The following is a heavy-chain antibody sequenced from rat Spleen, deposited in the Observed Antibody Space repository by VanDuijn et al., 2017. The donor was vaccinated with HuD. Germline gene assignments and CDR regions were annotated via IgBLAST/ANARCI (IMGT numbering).Heavy chain of an antibody. D-gene: IGHD1-12*02. CDR2: ISTGGGNT. CDR3: TTSYDGSYYYDY. CDR1: GFSFSNYY. Sequence: EVQLVESGGGLVQPGRSLKLSCAALGFSFSNYYMAWVRQAPTKGLEWVAYISTGGGNTYYRDSVKGRFTISRDNAKSTLYLQMDSLRSEDTATYYCTTSYDGSYYYDYWGQGVMVTVSS. J-gene: IGHJ2*01. V-gene: IGHV5-27*01.